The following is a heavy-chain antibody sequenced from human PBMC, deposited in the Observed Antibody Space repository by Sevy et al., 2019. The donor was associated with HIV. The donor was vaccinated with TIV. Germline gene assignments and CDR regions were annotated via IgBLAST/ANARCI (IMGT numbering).Heavy chain of an antibody. J-gene: IGHJ4*02. V-gene: IGHV3-30-3*01. CDR2: LSYDGNSK. CDR3: ARDSGRDWNDAKY. D-gene: IGHD1-1*01. Sequence: GGSLRLSCAASGFSFSSYALHWIRQAPGKGLEWVATLSYDGNSKYYADSVKGRFTISRDNSKNTLYLQMNSLRAEDTAIYYCARDSGRDWNDAKYWGQGTLVTVYS. CDR1: GFSFSSYA.